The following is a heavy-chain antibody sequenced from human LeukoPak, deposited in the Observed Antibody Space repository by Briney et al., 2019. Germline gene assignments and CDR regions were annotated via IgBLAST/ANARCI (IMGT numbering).Heavy chain of an antibody. CDR2: IYSSGST. CDR1: GFTVSSNY. D-gene: IGHD6-13*01. V-gene: IGHV3-53*01. J-gene: IGHJ4*02. CDR3: ASRIATAGSVDY. Sequence: GGSLRLSCAASGFTVSSNYMSWVRQAPGKGLEWVSVIYSSGSTYYADSVKGRFTISRDNSKNALHLQMNTLRAEDTAVYYCASRIATAGSVDYWGQGTLVTVSS.